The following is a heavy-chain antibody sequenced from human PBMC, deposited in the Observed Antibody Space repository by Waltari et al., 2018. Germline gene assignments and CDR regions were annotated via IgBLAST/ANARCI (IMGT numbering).Heavy chain of an antibody. CDR1: GFTFSSYA. Sequence: EVQLVESGGGLVQPGGSLRLSCAASGFTFSSYAMSWVRQAPGKGLELVAASSGRGGSTYYPDSVKGRFTISRDNSKNTLYLQMNSLRAEDTAVYYCAKDPPGYSSSPFGYWGQGTLVTVSS. CDR2: SSGRGGST. CDR3: AKDPPGYSSSPFGY. V-gene: IGHV3-23*04. D-gene: IGHD6-6*01. J-gene: IGHJ4*02.